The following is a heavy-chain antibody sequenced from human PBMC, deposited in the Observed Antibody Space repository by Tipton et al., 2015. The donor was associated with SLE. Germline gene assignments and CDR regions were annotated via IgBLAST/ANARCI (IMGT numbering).Heavy chain of an antibody. D-gene: IGHD4-17*01. CDR2: IYSDGAA. V-gene: IGHV4-39*01. CDR1: GGSIRTSTSD. J-gene: IGHJ2*01. Sequence: TLSLTCSVSGGSIRTSTSDWGWIRQPPGRGLEWIGSIYSDGAAYSNPSLKSRVTISVDTSKNQLSLKLRSVTAADAAVYYCATRLYDYGDYGGYFDLWGRGTLVTVSA. CDR3: ATRLYDYGDYGGYFDL.